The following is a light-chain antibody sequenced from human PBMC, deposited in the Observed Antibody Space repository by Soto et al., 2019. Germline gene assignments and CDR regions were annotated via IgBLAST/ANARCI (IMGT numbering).Light chain of an antibody. V-gene: IGKV1-39*01. CDR3: QQSYRTPT. CDR1: QTISNY. CDR2: GAS. J-gene: IGKJ5*01. Sequence: DIQMTQSPSSLSASVGDRVTLSFRASQTISNYLHWYQQKPGKAPQLLIYGASTLQSGVPSRFSGSGSGTDYTLTISSLQPEDFATYYCQQSYRTPTFGQGTRLEIK.